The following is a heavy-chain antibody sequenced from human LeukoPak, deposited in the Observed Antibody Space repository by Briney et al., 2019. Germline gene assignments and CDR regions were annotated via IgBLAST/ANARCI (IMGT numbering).Heavy chain of an antibody. V-gene: IGHV3-66*02. D-gene: IGHD1-26*01. CDR3: ARVWDSTSFDY. Sequence: GGSLRLSCAASGFTASNNYLSWVRQPPGKGLEWVSVIYSGGSTYYADSVKGRFTISRDNSKNTLSLQMNSLRAEDTAVYYCARVWDSTSFDYWGQGTLVTVSS. CDR1: GFTASNNY. J-gene: IGHJ4*02. CDR2: IYSGGST.